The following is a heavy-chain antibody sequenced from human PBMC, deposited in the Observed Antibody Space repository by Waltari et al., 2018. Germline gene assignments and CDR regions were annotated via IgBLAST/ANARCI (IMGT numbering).Heavy chain of an antibody. CDR1: GGTFSSYA. J-gene: IGHJ3*02. CDR3: ARDLEGRWLQLNAFDI. D-gene: IGHD5-12*01. CDR2: IIPIFGTA. V-gene: IGHV1-69*12. Sequence: QVQLVQSGAEVKKPGSSVKVSCKASGGTFSSYAISWVRQAPGQGPEWMGGIIPIFGTANYAQKFQGRVTITADESTSTAYMELSSLRSEDTAVYYCARDLEGRWLQLNAFDIWGQGTMVTVSS.